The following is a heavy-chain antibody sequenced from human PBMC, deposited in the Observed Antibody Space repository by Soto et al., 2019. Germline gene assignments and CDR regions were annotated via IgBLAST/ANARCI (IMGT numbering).Heavy chain of an antibody. Sequence: QVHLVQSSAEVNKPGSSVKVSCKASGGTFTSTAFSWVRQAPGQGLEWMGGIIPVLGTPNYAQKFQARVTITADTHTTTVHMELSSLRSDDTAVYYCASSAGLDHLLNYYGLNVWGQGTTVTVSS. CDR1: GGTFTSTA. D-gene: IGHD6-13*01. J-gene: IGHJ6*02. CDR3: ASSAGLDHLLNYYGLNV. CDR2: IIPVLGTP. V-gene: IGHV1-69*14.